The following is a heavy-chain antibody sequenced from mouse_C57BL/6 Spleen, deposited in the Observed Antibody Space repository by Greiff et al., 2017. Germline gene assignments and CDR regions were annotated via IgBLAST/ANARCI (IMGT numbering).Heavy chain of an antibody. CDR2: IYPGDGDT. CDR1: GYAFSSYW. D-gene: IGHD1-1*01. Sequence: VQLVESGAELVKPGASVKISCKASGYAFSSYWMNWVKQRPGKGLEWIGQIYPGDGDTNYNGKFKGKATLTADKSSSTAYMQLSSLTSEDSAVYFCARWDSCYFDYWGQGTTLTVSS. V-gene: IGHV1-80*01. J-gene: IGHJ2*01. CDR3: ARWDSCYFDY.